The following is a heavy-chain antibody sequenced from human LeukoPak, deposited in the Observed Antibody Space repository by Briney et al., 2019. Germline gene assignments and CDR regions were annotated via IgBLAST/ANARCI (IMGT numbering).Heavy chain of an antibody. CDR2: MNPKSGDT. Sequence: ASVKVSCKASGYSFTNYDINWVRQATGQGLEWMGWMNPKSGDTGYSQKFQGRVFITRDTSINTAYMELSRLRSDDTAVYYCARARTAFYGSGSSYFDYWGQGTLVTVSS. D-gene: IGHD3-10*01. J-gene: IGHJ4*02. CDR1: GYSFTNYD. CDR3: ARARTAFYGSGSSYFDY. V-gene: IGHV1-8*03.